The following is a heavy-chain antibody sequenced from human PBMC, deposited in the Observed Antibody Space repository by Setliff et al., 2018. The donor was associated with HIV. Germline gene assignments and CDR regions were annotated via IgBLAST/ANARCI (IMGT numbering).Heavy chain of an antibody. Sequence: GASVKVSCKASGYSFTDYPLHWVRQVPGHGLEWMGWINPNSGGTNYVQRFQGRVTMTRDTSISTAYMELSRLRSDDTAVYFCARGIQWSSAWYGYWGQGTLVTVSS. CDR3: ARGIQWSSAWYGY. J-gene: IGHJ4*02. V-gene: IGHV1-2*02. CDR1: GYSFTDYP. CDR2: INPNSGGT. D-gene: IGHD6-19*01.